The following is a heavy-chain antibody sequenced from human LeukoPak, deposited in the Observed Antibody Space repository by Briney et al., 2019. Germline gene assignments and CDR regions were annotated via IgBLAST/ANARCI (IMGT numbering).Heavy chain of an antibody. Sequence: SKTLSLTCTVSGGSISSYYWSWLRQPPGKGLEWIGYIYYSGSTNYNPSLKSRVTISVDTSKNQFSLKLSSVTAADTAVYYCAREGGTGWFGELQYFDYWGQGTLVTVSS. J-gene: IGHJ4*02. CDR1: GGSISSYY. V-gene: IGHV4-59*01. CDR3: AREGGTGWFGELQYFDY. D-gene: IGHD3-10*01. CDR2: IYYSGST.